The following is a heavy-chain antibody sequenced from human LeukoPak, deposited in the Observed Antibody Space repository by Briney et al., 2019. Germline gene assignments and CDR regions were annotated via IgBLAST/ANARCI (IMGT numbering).Heavy chain of an antibody. J-gene: IGHJ2*01. CDR2: IYYSGST. CDR1: GGSISSYY. CDR3: ARAANWGSKGCYWYFDL. Sequence: SETLSLTCTVYGGSISSYYWSWIRQPPGKGLEWIGYIYYSGSTNYNPSLKSRVTISVDTSKLQFSLKVTSVSAADTAVYYCARAANWGSKGCYWYFDLWGRGTLVTVSS. V-gene: IGHV4-59*08. D-gene: IGHD7-27*01.